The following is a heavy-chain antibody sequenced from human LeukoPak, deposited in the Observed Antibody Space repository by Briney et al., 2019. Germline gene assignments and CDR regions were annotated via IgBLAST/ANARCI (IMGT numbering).Heavy chain of an antibody. CDR2: IIPIFGTA. CDR1: GYTFTSYY. D-gene: IGHD3-3*01. V-gene: IGHV1-69*05. Sequence: ASVKVSCKASGYTFTSYYMHWVRQAPGQGLEWMGGIIPIFGTANYAQKFQGRVTITTDESTSTAYMELSSLRSEDTAVYYCARSPPHGYYVYYLDVWGEGTTVTVSS. J-gene: IGHJ6*03. CDR3: ARSPPHGYYVYYLDV.